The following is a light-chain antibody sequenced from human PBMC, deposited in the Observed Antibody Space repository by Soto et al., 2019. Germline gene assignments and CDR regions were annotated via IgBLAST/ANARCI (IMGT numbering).Light chain of an antibody. CDR1: QSVSSSY. J-gene: IGKJ3*01. CDR2: GAS. CDR3: QQYGSSRFT. Sequence: EIVLTQSPGTLSLSPGERATLSCRASQSVSSSYLAWYQQKPGQAPRLHIYGASSRATGIPDRISGSGSGTDFTLTISRLEPEDFAVYYCQQYGSSRFTFGPGTKVDIK. V-gene: IGKV3-20*01.